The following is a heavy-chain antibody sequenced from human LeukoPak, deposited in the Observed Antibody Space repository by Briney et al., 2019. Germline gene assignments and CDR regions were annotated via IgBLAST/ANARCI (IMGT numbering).Heavy chain of an antibody. CDR1: GYSISSGYY. Sequence: SETLSLTCAVSGYSISSGYYWGWIRQPPGKGLGWIGSIYHSGSTYYSPSLKSRVTISVDTSKNQFSLKLSSVTAADTAVYYCARTTGTTTIDYWGQGTLVTVSS. V-gene: IGHV4-38-2*01. CDR2: IYHSGST. D-gene: IGHD1-1*01. J-gene: IGHJ4*02. CDR3: ARTTGTTTIDY.